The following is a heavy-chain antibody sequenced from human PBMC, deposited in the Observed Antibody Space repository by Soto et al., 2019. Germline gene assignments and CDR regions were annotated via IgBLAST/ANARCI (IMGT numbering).Heavy chain of an antibody. Sequence: ASVKVSCKASGYTFTSYAMHWVRQAPGQRLEWMGWINAGNGNTKYPQKFQGRVTITRDTSASTAYMELSSLRSEDTAVYYCARRTLGGMDVWGQGTTVTVSS. J-gene: IGHJ6*02. CDR1: GYTFTSYA. D-gene: IGHD3-3*02. CDR2: INAGNGNT. V-gene: IGHV1-3*01. CDR3: ARRTLGGMDV.